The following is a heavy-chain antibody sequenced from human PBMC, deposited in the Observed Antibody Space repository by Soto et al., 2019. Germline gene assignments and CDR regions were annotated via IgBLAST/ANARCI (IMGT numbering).Heavy chain of an antibody. V-gene: IGHV1-18*04. J-gene: IGHJ5*02. CDR2: ISAYNGNT. D-gene: IGHD6-19*01. CDR3: AGPAVVGNGDGFDP. CDR1: SNTYRTHG. Sequence: QLQLVQSGTEVKKPGASVKVSCKSSSNTYRTHGISWVRQAPGQGLEWLGWISAYNGNTNYAQKFEGRVTMTTDRSTSTAYMELRSLRSDDTAVYYCAGPAVVGNGDGFDPWGQGSLVIVSS.